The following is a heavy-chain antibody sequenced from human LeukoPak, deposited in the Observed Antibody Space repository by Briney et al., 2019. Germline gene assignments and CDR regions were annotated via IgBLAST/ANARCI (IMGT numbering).Heavy chain of an antibody. Sequence: GGSLRLSCVGSGFALSSNWMHWVRLAPGQGLVWVSRIKSDGSTTTYADSVKGRFTISRDNAKNTLYLQMSSLRAEDTAVYYCTSYSSAWATFDYWGQGTLVAVSS. V-gene: IGHV3-74*01. J-gene: IGHJ4*02. CDR3: TSYSSAWATFDY. CDR2: IKSDGSTT. CDR1: GFALSSNW. D-gene: IGHD6-19*01.